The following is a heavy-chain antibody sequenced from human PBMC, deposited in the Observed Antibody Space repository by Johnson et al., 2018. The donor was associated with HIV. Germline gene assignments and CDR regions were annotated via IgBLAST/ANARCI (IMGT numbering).Heavy chain of an antibody. V-gene: IGHV3-30*04. J-gene: IGHJ3*01. CDR3: ARDALQQLVPRGAFNL. Sequence: QVQLVESGGGLVQPGRSLRLSCTASGFTFGDYAMSWVRQTPGKGLEWVAVISYDGNKNYYADSVKGRCIISRDNAKNTVYLQLNSLRAEDTAVYYWARDALQQLVPRGAFNLWGQGTMVTVSS. CDR2: ISYDGNKN. D-gene: IGHD6-13*01. CDR1: GFTFGDYA.